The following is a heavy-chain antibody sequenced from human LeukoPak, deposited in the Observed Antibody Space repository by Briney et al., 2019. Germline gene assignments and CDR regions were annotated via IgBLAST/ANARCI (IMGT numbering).Heavy chain of an antibody. Sequence: GGSLRLSCAASGFTVSNNYMGWVRQAPAKGLEWVSAISGSGGSTYYADSVKGRFTISRDNSKNTLYLQMNSLRAEDTAVYYCAKRGLAGTKAFDYWGQGTLVTVSS. J-gene: IGHJ4*02. V-gene: IGHV3-23*01. D-gene: IGHD3/OR15-3a*01. CDR3: AKRGLAGTKAFDY. CDR1: GFTVSNNY. CDR2: ISGSGGST.